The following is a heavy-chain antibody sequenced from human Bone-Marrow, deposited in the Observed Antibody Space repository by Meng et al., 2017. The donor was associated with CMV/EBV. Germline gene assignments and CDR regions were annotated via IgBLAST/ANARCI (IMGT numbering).Heavy chain of an antibody. CDR2: IKSKTDGGTT. CDR3: TTPITIFGVANWFDP. CDR1: GFTFSNAW. D-gene: IGHD3-3*01. J-gene: IGHJ5*02. Sequence: GESLKISCAASGFTFSNAWMSWVRQAPGKGLEWVGRIKSKTDGGTTDYAAPVKGRFTISRDDSKNTLYLQMNSLKTEDTAVYYCTTPITIFGVANWFDPWGQGPLVPVSS. V-gene: IGHV3-15*01.